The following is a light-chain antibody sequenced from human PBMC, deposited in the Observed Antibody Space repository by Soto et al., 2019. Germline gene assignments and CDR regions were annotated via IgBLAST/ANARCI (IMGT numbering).Light chain of an antibody. Sequence: QSALTQPASVSGSPGQSITISCTGTSGDIGVFSHVSWYQHLPGKAPKLMIYEVSNRPSGVSNRFSGSKSGNTASLTISGLQAEDESDYYCSSYSRSDTLAFGGGTKLTVL. CDR1: SGDIGVFSH. CDR3: SSYSRSDTLA. CDR2: EVS. V-gene: IGLV2-14*01. J-gene: IGLJ2*01.